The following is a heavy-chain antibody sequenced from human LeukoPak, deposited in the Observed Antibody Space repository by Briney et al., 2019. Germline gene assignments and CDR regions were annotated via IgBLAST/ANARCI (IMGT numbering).Heavy chain of an antibody. CDR3: ARETYNFWSGYPDY. J-gene: IGHJ4*02. CDR2: IYYGGST. CDR1: GGSVTSHY. D-gene: IGHD3-3*01. V-gene: IGHV4-59*02. Sequence: SETLSLTCNVSGGSVTSHYWSWIRQPPGKGLEWIGFIYYGGSTNYNPSLKSRVTMSLDTSKNQFSLKLTSVTAADTAVHYCARETYNFWSGYPDYWGQGALVTVSS.